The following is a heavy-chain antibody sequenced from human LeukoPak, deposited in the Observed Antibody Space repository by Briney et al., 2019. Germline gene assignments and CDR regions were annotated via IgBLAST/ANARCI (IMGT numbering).Heavy chain of an antibody. CDR1: GYTFTSYD. CDR2: MNPNSGNT. V-gene: IGHV1-8*01. CDR3: ARGHCTNGVCYDY. J-gene: IGHJ4*02. Sequence: ASVKVSCKASGYTFTSYDINWVRQAAGQGVEWMGWMNPNSGNTVYAQKFQGRVTMTRNTSIRTAYMELSSLRSEDTAVYYCARGHCTNGVCYDYWGQGTLVTVSS. D-gene: IGHD2-8*01.